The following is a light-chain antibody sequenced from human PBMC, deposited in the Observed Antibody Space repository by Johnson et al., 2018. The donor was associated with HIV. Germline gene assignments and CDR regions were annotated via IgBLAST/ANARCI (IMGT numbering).Light chain of an antibody. Sequence: VLTQPPSVSAAPGQKVTISCSGSSSNIGNNYVSWYQQLPGTAPKLLIYENNKRPSGIPDRFSASKSGTSATLGITGLQTGDEADYYCGTWDSSLSAGVFGTGTSVTVI. V-gene: IGLV1-51*02. CDR3: GTWDSSLSAGV. CDR2: ENN. J-gene: IGLJ1*01. CDR1: SSNIGNNY.